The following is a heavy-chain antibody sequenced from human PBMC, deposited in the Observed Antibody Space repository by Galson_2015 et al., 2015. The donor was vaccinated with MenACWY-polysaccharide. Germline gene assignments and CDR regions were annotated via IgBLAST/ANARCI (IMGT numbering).Heavy chain of an antibody. CDR2: ISGSGGRT. J-gene: IGHJ4*02. D-gene: IGHD3-22*01. V-gene: IGHV3-23*01. Sequence: SLRLSCAASGFTFSSYAMSWVRQAPGKGLEWVSAISGSGGRTYSADSMKGRFTISRDNSKNTLYLQMDSLRAEDTAVYYCAKALVVVVTNGYWGQGTLVTVSS. CDR3: AKALVVVVTNGY. CDR1: GFTFSSYA.